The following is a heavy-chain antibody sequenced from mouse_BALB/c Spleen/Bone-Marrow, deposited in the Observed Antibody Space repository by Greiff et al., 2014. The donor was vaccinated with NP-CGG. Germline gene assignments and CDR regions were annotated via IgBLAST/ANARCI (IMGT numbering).Heavy chain of an antibody. D-gene: IGHD2-3*01. V-gene: IGHV2-9*02. CDR2: IWAGGST. CDR3: AKVYLWCFDV. Sequence: VKLVESGPGLVAPSHSLSITCTVSGFSLTSYGVHWVRQPPGKGLEWLGVIWAGGSTNDDTDCMTRLSINKYTSNSQVILKSNSLQTDDTAIYYCAKVYLWCFDVWGAGTTVTVSS. CDR1: GFSLTSYG. J-gene: IGHJ1*01.